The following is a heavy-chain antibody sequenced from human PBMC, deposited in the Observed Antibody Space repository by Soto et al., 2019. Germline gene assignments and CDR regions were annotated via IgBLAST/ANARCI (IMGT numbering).Heavy chain of an antibody. CDR3: PLVESQWPFKNFDY. CDR2: SIPILGTT. Sequence: QVQLVQSGAEVKRPGSSVKVSCKTSGGTFDKYGISWVRQAPGQGLEWMGGSIPILGTTNYAQKFQGRVTFTADISTGIGYLERTSLRPDKTAIIYCPLVESQWPFKNFDYWAREPWSPSPQ. D-gene: IGHD6-19*01. V-gene: IGHV1-69*06. J-gene: IGHJ4*02. CDR1: GGTFDKYG.